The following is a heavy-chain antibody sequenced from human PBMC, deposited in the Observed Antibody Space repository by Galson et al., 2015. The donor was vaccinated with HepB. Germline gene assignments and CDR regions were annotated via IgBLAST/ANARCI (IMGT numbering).Heavy chain of an antibody. CDR3: ASSYYYDSSGYNDAFDV. CDR1: GFDFSDYG. J-gene: IGHJ3*01. Sequence: SLRLSCAASGFDFSDYGINWVRQAPGKGLEWVSYISSSSSTIYYADSVKGRFTISRDNAKNSVYLQMNSLRDEETAIYYCASSYYYDSSGYNDAFDVWGQGTMVTVSS. D-gene: IGHD3-22*01. V-gene: IGHV3-48*02. CDR2: ISSSSSTI.